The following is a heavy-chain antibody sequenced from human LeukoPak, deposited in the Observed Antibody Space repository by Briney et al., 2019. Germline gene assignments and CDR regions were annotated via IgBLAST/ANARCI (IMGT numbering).Heavy chain of an antibody. D-gene: IGHD3-3*01. CDR3: AKAPPRITIFGVVMIPYYFDY. CDR1: GFTFSSYG. J-gene: IGHJ4*02. CDR2: IRYDGSNK. V-gene: IGHV3-30*02. Sequence: GGSLRLSCAASGFTFSSYGMHWVRQAPGKGLEWVAFIRYDGSNKYYADSVKGRFTISRDNSKNTLYLQMNSLRAEDTAVYYCAKAPPRITIFGVVMIPYYFDYWGQGTLVTVSS.